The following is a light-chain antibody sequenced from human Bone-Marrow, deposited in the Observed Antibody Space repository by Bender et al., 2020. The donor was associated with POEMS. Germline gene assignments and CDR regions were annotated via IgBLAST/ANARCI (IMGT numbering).Light chain of an antibody. CDR1: SSNIGSNY. CDR3: QSYDNSLGGWV. Sequence: QSVLTQPPSVSGTPGQRVTISCSGSSSNIGSNYVYWYQQLPGTAPKLLIYSNTQRPSGVPDRFSGSKSGTSASLAITELQAEDEGDYYCQSYDNSLGGWVFGGGTKLTVL. V-gene: IGLV1-47*01. CDR2: SNT. J-gene: IGLJ3*02.